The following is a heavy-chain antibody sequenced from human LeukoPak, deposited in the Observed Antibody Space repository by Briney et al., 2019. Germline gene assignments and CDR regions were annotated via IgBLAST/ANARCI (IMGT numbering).Heavy chain of an antibody. D-gene: IGHD6-19*01. CDR2: IYTSGST. CDR3: ARDSSGWYPFDY. CDR1: GGSISSGSYY. V-gene: IGHV4-61*02. Sequence: PSETLSLTCTVSGGSISSGSYYWSWIRQPAGKGLEWIGRIYTSGSTNYNPSLKSPVTISVDTSKNQFSLKLSSVTAADTAVYYCARDSSGWYPFDYWGQGTLVTVSS. J-gene: IGHJ4*02.